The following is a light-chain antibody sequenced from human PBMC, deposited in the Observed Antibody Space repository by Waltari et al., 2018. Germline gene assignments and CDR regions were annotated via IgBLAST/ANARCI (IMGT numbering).Light chain of an antibody. Sequence: QSALTQLASVSGSPGQSITIPCTGFNSNVGSYNLVPWYQQHPGKAPKLLIYEGNRRPSGVSNRFSGSKSDNTASLTLSGLQAEDEADYYCCSNVGSSVFFGGGTNLTVL. CDR1: NSNVGSYNL. CDR3: CSNVGSSVF. V-gene: IGLV2-23*03. J-gene: IGLJ2*01. CDR2: EGN.